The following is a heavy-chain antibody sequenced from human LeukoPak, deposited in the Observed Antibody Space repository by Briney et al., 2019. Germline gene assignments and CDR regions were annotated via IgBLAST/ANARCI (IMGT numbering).Heavy chain of an antibody. J-gene: IGHJ4*02. CDR2: IKQDGSEK. CDR3: SRDPALFGVAFYYFDY. CDR1: GFTFSNAW. D-gene: IGHD3-3*01. Sequence: GGSLRLSCAASGFTFSNAWMSWVRQAPGKGLEWVANIKQDGSEKYYVDSVKGRFTISRDNAKNSLYLQMNSLRAEDTAVYYCSRDPALFGVAFYYFDYWGQGTLVTVSS. V-gene: IGHV3-7*01.